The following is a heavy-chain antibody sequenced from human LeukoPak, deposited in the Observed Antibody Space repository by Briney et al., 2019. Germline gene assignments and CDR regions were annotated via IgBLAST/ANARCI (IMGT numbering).Heavy chain of an antibody. CDR2: ISSSSNTI. V-gene: IGHV3-48*03. D-gene: IGHD6-6*01. Sequence: GGSLRLSCAASGFTFSNYEMNWVRQAPGKGLEWVSFISSSSNTIYYADSVKGRFTISRDNAKNPLYLQMNSLRAEDTALYYCARDGLEQLAHPNFDYWGQGTLVTVSS. J-gene: IGHJ4*02. CDR1: GFTFSNYE. CDR3: ARDGLEQLAHPNFDY.